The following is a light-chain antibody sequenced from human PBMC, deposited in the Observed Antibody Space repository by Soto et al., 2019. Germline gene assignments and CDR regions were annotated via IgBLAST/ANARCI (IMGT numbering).Light chain of an antibody. Sequence: SVLTQPPSVSAAPGQKVTISCSGSSSNIGNNYLSWYQQLPGTAPKLLIYDNNKRPSGIPDRFSGSKSGTSATLGITGLQTGDEADYYCGTWDNSLRGEVFGGGTKLTVL. CDR1: SSNIGNNY. CDR2: DNN. CDR3: GTWDNSLRGEV. V-gene: IGLV1-51*01. J-gene: IGLJ3*02.